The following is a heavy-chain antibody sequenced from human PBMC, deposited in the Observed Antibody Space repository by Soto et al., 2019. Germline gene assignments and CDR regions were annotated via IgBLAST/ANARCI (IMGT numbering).Heavy chain of an antibody. CDR2: IGPESGAT. V-gene: IGHV1-2*02. Sequence: ASVKVSCKASGYSFTGHYIHWVRQAPEHGPEWMGEIGPESGATRYAQKFQGRVTMTMDTSITTVYMELNHLRPDDTAIYYCGRGRSGQIVVFYWGQGTPVTVSS. D-gene: IGHD1-26*01. CDR1: GYSFTGHY. CDR3: GRGRSGQIVVFY. J-gene: IGHJ4*02.